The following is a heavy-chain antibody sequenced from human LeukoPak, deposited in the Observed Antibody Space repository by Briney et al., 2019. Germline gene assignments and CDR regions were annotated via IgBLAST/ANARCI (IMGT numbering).Heavy chain of an antibody. Sequence: GGSLRLSCAASGFTFSSHSMNWVRQAPGKGLEWVSYISSSSTTYYADSVKGRFTISRDNSKNTLYLQMNSLRAEDTAVYYCAREGGDSSGYYSGYWGQGTLVTVSS. CDR1: GFTFSSHS. CDR3: AREGGDSSGYYSGY. V-gene: IGHV3-48*01. D-gene: IGHD3-22*01. CDR2: ISSSSTT. J-gene: IGHJ4*02.